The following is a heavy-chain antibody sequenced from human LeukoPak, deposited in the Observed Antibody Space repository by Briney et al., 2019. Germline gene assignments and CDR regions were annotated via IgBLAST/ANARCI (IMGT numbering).Heavy chain of an antibody. CDR1: GGSISSSNYY. Sequence: SETLSLTCSVSGGSISSSNYYWSWIRQPAGKGLEWIGRIYTSESTNYNPSLKSRVTISVDTSKNQFSLKLSSVTAADTAVYYCITEGSGWSYFDYWGQGTLVTVSS. CDR3: ITEGSGWSYFDY. J-gene: IGHJ4*02. D-gene: IGHD6-19*01. CDR2: IYTSEST. V-gene: IGHV4-61*02.